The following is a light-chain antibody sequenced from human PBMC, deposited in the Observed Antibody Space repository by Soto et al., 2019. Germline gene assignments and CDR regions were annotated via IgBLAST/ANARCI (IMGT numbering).Light chain of an antibody. J-gene: IGLJ1*01. CDR3: AAWDDSLNGYV. Sequence: QSVLTQPPSASGTPGQRVTISCSGSSSNIGSNTVNWYQQLPGTAPTLLIYSNNQRPSWVPDRFSGSKSGTSASLAISGLQSEDEADYYCAAWDDSLNGYVFGTGTKLTVL. CDR1: SSNIGSNT. V-gene: IGLV1-44*01. CDR2: SNN.